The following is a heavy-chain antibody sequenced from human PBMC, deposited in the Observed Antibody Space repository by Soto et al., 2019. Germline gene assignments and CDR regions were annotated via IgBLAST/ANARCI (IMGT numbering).Heavy chain of an antibody. V-gene: IGHV1-18*01. CDR2: VSAYNGNT. Sequence: QVLLVQSGAEVKKPGASVKVSCKTSGYTFSDYGISWVRQAPGQGLQWMGWVSAYNGNTNYAQNLQGRVTMSTDTSTSTAYIELRSLRSDDTAVYYCARDDHGSYHALTGTYVRSDYDYYYGMDVWGQGTTVTVSS. CDR3: ARDDHGSYHALTGTYVRSDYDYYYGMDV. CDR1: GYTFSDYG. D-gene: IGHD3-9*01. J-gene: IGHJ6*02.